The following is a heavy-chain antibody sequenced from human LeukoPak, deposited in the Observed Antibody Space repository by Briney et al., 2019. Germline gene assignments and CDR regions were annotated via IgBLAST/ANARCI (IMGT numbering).Heavy chain of an antibody. J-gene: IGHJ4*02. D-gene: IGHD3-3*01. CDR1: GGSFSGSY. CDR3: ARVSISLFGVVTAHFDS. V-gene: IGHV4-34*01. Sequence: PSETLSLTCGVSGGSFSGSYWGWIRQPPGKGLEWIGEINLSGSTNYNSSLASRVTISLDTSKNQFSLNLRSVTTADTAVYYCARVSISLFGVVTAHFDSWGQGTLVAVSS. CDR2: INLSGST.